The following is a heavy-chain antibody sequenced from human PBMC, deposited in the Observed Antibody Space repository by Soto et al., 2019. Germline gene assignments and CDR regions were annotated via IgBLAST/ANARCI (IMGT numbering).Heavy chain of an antibody. CDR3: ARFTGMVNSYHYYGLDV. J-gene: IGHJ6*02. CDR2: IHYSGSN. Sequence: QVQLQESGPGLVKPSQTLSLTCSVSGGSISSAGYYWSWIRQHPGKGLEWIGYIHYSGSNYYNPFLESRVTISVDTSKIEFALKLSCVTAADTAVYYCARFTGMVNSYHYYGLDVWGQWATVTVSS. CDR1: GGSISSAGYY. V-gene: IGHV4-31*03. D-gene: IGHD5-18*01.